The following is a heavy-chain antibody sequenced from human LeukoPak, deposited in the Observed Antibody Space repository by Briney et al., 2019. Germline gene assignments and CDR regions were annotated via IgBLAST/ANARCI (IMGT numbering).Heavy chain of an antibody. D-gene: IGHD3-22*01. V-gene: IGHV4-39*01. CDR2: IYYSGST. CDR3: ARSAIQMKYYYDSSGYYYFDY. Sequence: SETLSLTCTVSGGSISSSSYYWGWIRQPPGKGLEWIVSIYYSGSTYYNPSLKSRVTISVDTSKNQFSLKLSSVTAADTAVYYCARSAIQMKYYYDSSGYYYFDYWGQGTLVTVSS. CDR1: GGSISSSSYY. J-gene: IGHJ4*02.